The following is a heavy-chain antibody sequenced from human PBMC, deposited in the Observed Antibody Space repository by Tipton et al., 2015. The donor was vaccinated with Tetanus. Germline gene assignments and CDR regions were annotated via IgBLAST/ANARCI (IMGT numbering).Heavy chain of an antibody. CDR2: IYHSGST. J-gene: IGHJ6*03. CDR1: GGSISSFY. CDR3: ARSEQQLVRGYYYYYYMDV. V-gene: IGHV4-59*01. D-gene: IGHD6-13*01. Sequence: TLSLTCTVSGGSISSFYWYWIRQPPGKGLEWIAYIYHSGSTNYNPSLKSRVTISVDTSKNQFSLKLSSVTAADTAVYYCARSEQQLVRGYYYYYYMDVWGKGTTVTVSS.